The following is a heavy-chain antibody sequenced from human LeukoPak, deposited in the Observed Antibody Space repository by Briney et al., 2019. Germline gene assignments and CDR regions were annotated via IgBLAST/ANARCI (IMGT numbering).Heavy chain of an antibody. CDR3: ATDLFMITSADY. CDR2: FDPEDGET. V-gene: IGHV1-24*01. CDR1: GYTLTELS. D-gene: IGHD3-16*01. Sequence: ASVKVSCKVSGYTLTELSMHWVRQAPGKGLEWMGGFDPEDGETICAQKFQGRVTMTEDTSTDTAYMELSSLRSEDTAVYYCATDLFMITSADYWGQGTLVTVSS. J-gene: IGHJ4*02.